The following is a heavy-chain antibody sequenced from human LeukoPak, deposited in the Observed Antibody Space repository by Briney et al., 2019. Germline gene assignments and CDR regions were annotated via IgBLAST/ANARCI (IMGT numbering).Heavy chain of an antibody. J-gene: IGHJ5*02. D-gene: IGHD3-10*01. Sequence: GASVKVSCKASGGTFTGYYMHWVRQAPGQGLEWMGWINPNSGGTNYAQKFQGRVTMTRDTSISTAYMELSRLRSDDTAVYYCARDQDYYGFFDPWGQGTLVTVSS. V-gene: IGHV1-2*02. CDR1: GGTFTGYY. CDR2: INPNSGGT. CDR3: ARDQDYYGFFDP.